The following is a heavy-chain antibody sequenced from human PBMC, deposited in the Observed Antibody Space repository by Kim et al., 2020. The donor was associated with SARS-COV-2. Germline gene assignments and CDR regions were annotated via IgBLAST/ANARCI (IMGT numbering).Heavy chain of an antibody. V-gene: IGHV4-34*01. CDR3: ARRSTIVVPAARRGRNWFDP. J-gene: IGHJ5*02. CDR1: GGSFSGYY. D-gene: IGHD2-2*01. CDR2: INHSGST. Sequence: SETLSLTCAVYGGSFSGYYWSWIRQPPGKGLEWIGEINHSGSTNYNPSLKSRVTISVDTPKNQFSLKLSSVTAADTAVYYCARRSTIVVPAARRGRNWFDPWGQGTLVTVSS.